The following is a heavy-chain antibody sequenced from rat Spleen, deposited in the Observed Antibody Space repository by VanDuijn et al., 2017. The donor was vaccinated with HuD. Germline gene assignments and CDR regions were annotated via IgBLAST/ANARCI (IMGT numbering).Heavy chain of an antibody. CDR2: IWGNGNT. J-gene: IGHJ2*01. D-gene: IGHD1-4*01. Sequence: VQLVESGGGLVQPGRSMKLSCAASGFTFSDYYMAWVRQAPKKGLEWMGVIWGNGNTNYNSALKSRLSISRDTSKSQIYLKMNSLQTEDTAIYFCVRERVPGFAFYFDYWGQGVMVTVSS. CDR3: VRERVPGFAFYFDY. CDR1: GFTFSDYY. V-gene: IGHV2-13*01.